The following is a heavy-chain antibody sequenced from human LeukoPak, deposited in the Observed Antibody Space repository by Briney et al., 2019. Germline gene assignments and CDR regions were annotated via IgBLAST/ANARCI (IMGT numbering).Heavy chain of an antibody. D-gene: IGHD6-19*01. J-gene: IGHJ1*01. Sequence: GSLRLSCAASGFTFSDYAVTWVRQSPRQGLEWIGEINHSGYTNYNPSLKSRVTMSIDTSKNQFSLILTSVTAADAGVYYCTRAVAGHPDWGQGTLVTVSS. CDR3: TRAVAGHPD. CDR2: INHSGYT. V-gene: IGHV4-34*01. CDR1: GFTFSDYA.